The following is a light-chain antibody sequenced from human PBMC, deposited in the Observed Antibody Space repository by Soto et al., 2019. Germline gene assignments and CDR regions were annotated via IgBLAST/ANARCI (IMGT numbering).Light chain of an antibody. CDR1: KSDIGSNY. Sequence: QSLLTQPPSASGAPGQRVTFPCSGSKSDIGSNYVFWYQQLPGMAPKLLIYRNSQRPSGVPDRFSGSKSGTSASLAISGLRSEDEADYYCTYWHDSLNGHGFGTGTKLTVL. CDR2: RNS. J-gene: IGLJ1*01. V-gene: IGLV1-47*01. CDR3: TYWHDSLNGHG.